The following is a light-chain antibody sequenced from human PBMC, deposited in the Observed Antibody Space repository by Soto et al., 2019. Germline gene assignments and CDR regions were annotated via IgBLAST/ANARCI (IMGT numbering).Light chain of an antibody. J-gene: IGLJ1*01. CDR2: DVS. Sequence: QSVLTQPASVSGSPGQSITISCTGTSSDVGGYNYVSWYQQHPGKAPKLMIYDVSNRPSGVSNRFSGSKSGNTASLTISGLQAEDEDDYYCSSYTSSSTYVFGTRNKVTVL. CDR1: SSDVGGYNY. CDR3: SSYTSSSTYV. V-gene: IGLV2-14*01.